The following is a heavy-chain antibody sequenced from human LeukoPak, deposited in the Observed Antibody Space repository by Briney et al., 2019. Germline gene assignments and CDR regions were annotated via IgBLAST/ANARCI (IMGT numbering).Heavy chain of an antibody. CDR1: GYTFTSYD. J-gene: IGHJ6*02. Sequence: EASVKISCKASGYTFTSYDINWVRQATGQGLEWMGWMNPNSGNTGYAQKFQGRVTMTRNTSISTAYTELSSLRSEDTAVYYCARGLTSTYSSSWYPYYYYYYGMDVWGQGTTVTVSS. CDR3: ARGLTSTYSSSWYPYYYYYYGMDV. CDR2: MNPNSGNT. V-gene: IGHV1-8*01. D-gene: IGHD6-13*01.